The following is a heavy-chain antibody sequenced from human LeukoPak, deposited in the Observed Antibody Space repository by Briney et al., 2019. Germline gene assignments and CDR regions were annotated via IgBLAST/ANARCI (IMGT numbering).Heavy chain of an antibody. V-gene: IGHV3-30*02. D-gene: IGHD5-12*01. CDR2: IRSGGINK. J-gene: IGHJ4*02. CDR3: TNIEIATTTDY. Sequence: GQSLRLSCEASEFSFSSYDMHWVRQAPGKGLEWVAFIRSGGINKYYADSVKGRFTISRDNSRNTLYLQMNSLRAEDTAIYYCTNIEIATTTDYWGQGTLVTVSS. CDR1: EFSFSSYD.